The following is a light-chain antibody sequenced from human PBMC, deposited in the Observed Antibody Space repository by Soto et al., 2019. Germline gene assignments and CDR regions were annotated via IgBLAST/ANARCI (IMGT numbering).Light chain of an antibody. Sequence: EIVMTQSAATLSVSAGERVTLSCRASENINSNLGWYQQKPGQAPRLLIYDASIRATGTPARFSGSGSGTQFTLTISSLQSEDIATYYCQQYNNWPTFGQGTKVEIK. CDR1: ENINSN. V-gene: IGKV3-15*01. CDR3: QQYNNWPT. CDR2: DAS. J-gene: IGKJ1*01.